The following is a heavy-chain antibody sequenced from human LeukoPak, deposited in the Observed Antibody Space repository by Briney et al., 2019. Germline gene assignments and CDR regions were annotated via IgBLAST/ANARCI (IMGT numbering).Heavy chain of an antibody. CDR1: GFTFDDYG. CDR2: INWNGGST. Sequence: RPGGSLRLSCAASGFTFDDYGMSWVRQAPGKGLEWVSGINWNGGSTGYTDSVKGRFTISRGNAKNSLYLQMNSLRAEDTALYYCARAYGYRSSTSCYNAFDIWGQGTMVTVSS. J-gene: IGHJ3*02. D-gene: IGHD2-2*02. CDR3: ARAYGYRSSTSCYNAFDI. V-gene: IGHV3-20*04.